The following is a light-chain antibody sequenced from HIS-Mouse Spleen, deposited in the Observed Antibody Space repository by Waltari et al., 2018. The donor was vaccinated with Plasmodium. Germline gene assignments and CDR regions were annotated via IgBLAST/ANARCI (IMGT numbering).Light chain of an antibody. CDR1: SSDVGGYNY. Sequence: QSALTQPPSASGSPGQSVTISCTGTSSDVGGYNYVSWYQLHPGKAPKLMIYEVSKRPSGVPDRFSCSKSGNTASLTVSGLQAEDEADYYCSSYAGSNNLVFGGGTKLTVL. V-gene: IGLV2-8*01. J-gene: IGLJ2*01. CDR2: EVS. CDR3: SSYAGSNNLV.